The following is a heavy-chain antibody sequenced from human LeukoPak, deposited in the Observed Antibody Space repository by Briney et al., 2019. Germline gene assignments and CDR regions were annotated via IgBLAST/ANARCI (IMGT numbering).Heavy chain of an antibody. CDR3: ARWGDYDILTGYLSPFDY. CDR1: GYTLTELS. V-gene: IGHV1-24*01. CDR2: FDPEDGET. D-gene: IGHD3-9*01. J-gene: IGHJ4*02. Sequence: ASVKVSCKVSGYTLTELSMHWVRQAPGKGLEWMGGFDPEDGETIYAQKFQGRVTMTEDTSTDTAYMELSSLRSEDTAVYYCARWGDYDILTGYLSPFDYWGQGTLVTVSS.